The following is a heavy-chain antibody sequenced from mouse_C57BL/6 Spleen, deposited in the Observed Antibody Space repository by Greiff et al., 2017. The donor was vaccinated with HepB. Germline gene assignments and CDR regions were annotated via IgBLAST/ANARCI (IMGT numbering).Heavy chain of an antibody. V-gene: IGHV14-4*01. Sequence: EVQLQQSGAELVRPGASVKLSCTASGFNIKDDYMHWVKQRPEQGLEWIGWIDPENGDTEYASKFQGKATITADTSSKTAYLQLSSLTSEDTAVYYCTTSDSNPNYYAMDYWGQGTSVTVSS. J-gene: IGHJ4*01. CDR3: TTSDSNPNYYAMDY. D-gene: IGHD2-5*01. CDR2: IDPENGDT. CDR1: GFNIKDDY.